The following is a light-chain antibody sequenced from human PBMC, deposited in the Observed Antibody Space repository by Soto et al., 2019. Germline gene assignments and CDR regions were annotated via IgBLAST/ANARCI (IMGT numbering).Light chain of an antibody. V-gene: IGKV3D-20*02. CDR2: GAS. J-gene: IGKJ5*01. CDR3: QQRSNWPSIT. CDR1: QTVRSSY. Sequence: EIVLTQSPGTLSLSPGERATLSCRASQTVRSSYLAWYQQKPGQAPRLFIYGASSRATGIPDRFSGSGSGTDFTLTISRLEAEDSAVYYGQQRSNWPSITFGQGTRLEIK.